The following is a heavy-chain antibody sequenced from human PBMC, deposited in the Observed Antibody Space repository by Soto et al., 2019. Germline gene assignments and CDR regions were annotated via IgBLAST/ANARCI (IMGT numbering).Heavy chain of an antibody. Sequence: ASVKVSCKASGYTFTSYAMHWVRQAPGQRLEWMGWINAGNGNTKYSQKFQGRVTITRDTSARPAYMELSSLRSEDTAVYYCARDLRSVGSGQPRGAFDIWGQGTMVTVSS. CDR1: GYTFTSYA. CDR3: ARDLRSVGSGQPRGAFDI. CDR2: INAGNGNT. V-gene: IGHV1-3*01. D-gene: IGHD3-3*01. J-gene: IGHJ3*02.